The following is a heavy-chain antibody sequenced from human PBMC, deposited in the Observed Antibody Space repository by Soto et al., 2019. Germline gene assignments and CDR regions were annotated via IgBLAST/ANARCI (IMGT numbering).Heavy chain of an antibody. Sequence: QVQLQESGPGLVKPSGTLSLTCAVSGVSISSSQWWSWVRQPPGKGLEWIGEIYYNERTNYNPSLKRRLTMSLDRSKNQVSLKLSSVTAADTATYYCGRTKDYFYGVDVWGQGTTVTVSS. V-gene: IGHV4-4*02. J-gene: IGHJ6*02. CDR2: IYYNERT. CDR3: GRTKDYFYGVDV. CDR1: GVSISSSQW.